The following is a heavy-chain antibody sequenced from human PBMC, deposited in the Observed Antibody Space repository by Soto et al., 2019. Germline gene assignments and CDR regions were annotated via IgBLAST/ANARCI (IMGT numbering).Heavy chain of an antibody. Sequence: EVQLVESGGGLVQPGGSLRLSCAASGFIFSNFWMSWVRQAPGKGLEWVANIKEDGSEKYHVDPVKGRFTISRDNVKNLIYLQMDSLRAEDTAVYKCVRGGSHSFDYCGQGTLVTVSS. CDR3: VRGGSHSFDY. CDR2: IKEDGSEK. D-gene: IGHD1-26*01. CDR1: GFIFSNFW. V-gene: IGHV3-7*05. J-gene: IGHJ4*02.